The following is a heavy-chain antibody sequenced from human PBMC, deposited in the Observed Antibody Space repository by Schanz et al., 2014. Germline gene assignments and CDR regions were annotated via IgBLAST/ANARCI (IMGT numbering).Heavy chain of an antibody. D-gene: IGHD5-18*01. J-gene: IGHJ4*02. CDR1: GFTFSSYA. V-gene: IGHV3-23*01. CDR3: ARGTDTAMEHRPFDY. Sequence: EVQLLESGGGLVQPGGSLRLSCVASGFTFSSYAMSWVRQAPGKGLEWVSALTGSGTTTYYADSVKGRFTISRDNSKNMLYLQINNLRAEDTAVYYCARGTDTAMEHRPFDYWGQGTLVTVSS. CDR2: LTGSGTTT.